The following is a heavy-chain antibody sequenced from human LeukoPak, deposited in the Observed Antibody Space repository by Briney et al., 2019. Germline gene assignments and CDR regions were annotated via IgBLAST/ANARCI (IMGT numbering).Heavy chain of an antibody. CDR1: GFTFSSYS. V-gene: IGHV3-48*04. D-gene: IGHD2-2*01. Sequence: GGSLRLSCAASGFTFSSYSMNWVRQAPGKGLEWVSYISSSSSTIYYADSVKGRFTISRDNAKNSLYLQMNSLRAEDTAVYYCARDREDIVVVPAAMTYWGQGTLVTVSS. CDR2: ISSSSSTI. CDR3: ARDREDIVVVPAAMTY. J-gene: IGHJ4*02.